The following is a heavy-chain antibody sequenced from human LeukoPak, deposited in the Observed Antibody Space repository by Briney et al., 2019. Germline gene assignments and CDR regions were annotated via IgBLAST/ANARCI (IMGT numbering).Heavy chain of an antibody. CDR2: ISGSGGST. CDR1: GFTFSSYG. J-gene: IGHJ6*04. Sequence: GGSLRLSCAASGFTFSSYGMNWVRQAPGKGLEWVSGISGSGGSTYYADSVKGRFTIPRDNSKNTLYLQINRSTSQATAVYYCATTLLRASTSVDVWGKGTTVTVSS. D-gene: IGHD1-1*01. V-gene: IGHV3-23*01. CDR3: ATTLLRASTSVDV.